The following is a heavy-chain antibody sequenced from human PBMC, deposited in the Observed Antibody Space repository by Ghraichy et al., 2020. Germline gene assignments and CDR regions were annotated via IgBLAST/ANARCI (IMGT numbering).Heavy chain of an antibody. Sequence: GSLRLSCTVSGGSISTYYWSWIRQPPGNGLEWIGNIYYRGSTKYNPSLKSRVAISVDTSKNQFSLKLSSVTAADTAVYYCARGHYDILTGYSGHNWFDPWGQGTLVTVSS. V-gene: IGHV4-59*01. CDR3: ARGHYDILTGYSGHNWFDP. D-gene: IGHD3-9*01. J-gene: IGHJ5*02. CDR2: IYYRGST. CDR1: GGSISTYY.